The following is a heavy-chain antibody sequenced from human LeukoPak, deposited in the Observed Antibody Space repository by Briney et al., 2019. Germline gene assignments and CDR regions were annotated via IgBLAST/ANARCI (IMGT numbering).Heavy chain of an antibody. D-gene: IGHD6-19*01. CDR1: GXTFSGSV. J-gene: IGHJ3*02. Sequence: PGGSLRLSCAASGXTFSGSVMHWVRQASGKGLEWVGRIRSKANSYATAYAESVKGRFTISRDDSKNTAYLQMNSLKTEDTAVYFCTRLEAVAATDAFDIWGQGTMVTVSS. CDR2: IRSKANSYAT. V-gene: IGHV3-73*01. CDR3: TRLEAVAATDAFDI.